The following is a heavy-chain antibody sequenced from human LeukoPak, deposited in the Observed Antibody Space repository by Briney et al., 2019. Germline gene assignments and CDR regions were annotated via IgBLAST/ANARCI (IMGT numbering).Heavy chain of an antibody. J-gene: IGHJ4*02. Sequence: GGSLRLSCAASGFTFSTYWMSWVRQAPRKGLEWVANIKEDGSEKYYGDSVKGRFTISRDNAKNSLYLQMNSLRAEDTAVYYCARDSSGYQWGQGTLVTVSS. CDR3: ARDSSGYQ. D-gene: IGHD3-22*01. CDR1: GFTFSTYW. V-gene: IGHV3-7*01. CDR2: IKEDGSEK.